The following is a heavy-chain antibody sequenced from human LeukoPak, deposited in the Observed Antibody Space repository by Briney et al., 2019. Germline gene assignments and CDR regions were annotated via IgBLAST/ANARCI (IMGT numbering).Heavy chain of an antibody. Sequence: GASVKVSCKVSGYTLTELSMHWVRQAPGKGLEWMGGFDPEDGETIYAQKFQGRVTMTEDTSTDTAYMELRSLRSDDTAVYYCARDIKLSRDPGYFGYYWGQGTLVTVSS. CDR2: FDPEDGET. CDR1: GYTLTELS. D-gene: IGHD3-10*01. V-gene: IGHV1-24*01. CDR3: ARDIKLSRDPGYFGYY. J-gene: IGHJ4*02.